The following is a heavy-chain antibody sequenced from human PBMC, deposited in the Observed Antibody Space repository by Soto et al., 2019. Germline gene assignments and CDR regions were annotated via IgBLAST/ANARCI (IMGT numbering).Heavy chain of an antibody. Sequence: PGGSLRLSCSASGFTFSSYAMHWVRQAPGKGLEYVSAISTNGITTYYADSVKGRFTISRDNSKNTLYLHMSSLRAEDTAVYRCVKDFGYNYGYIGLGHWGQGT. V-gene: IGHV3-64D*06. D-gene: IGHD5-18*01. CDR2: ISTNGITT. J-gene: IGHJ4*02. CDR3: VKDFGYNYGYIGLGH. CDR1: GFTFSSYA.